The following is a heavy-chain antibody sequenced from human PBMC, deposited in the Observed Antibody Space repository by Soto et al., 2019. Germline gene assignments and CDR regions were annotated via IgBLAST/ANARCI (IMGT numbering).Heavy chain of an antibody. CDR3: ARGGYSYVSGYYYYGMDV. CDR1: GGTFSSYT. D-gene: IGHD5-18*01. J-gene: IGHJ6*02. V-gene: IGHV1-69*02. CDR2: IIPILGIA. Sequence: ASVKVSCKASGGTFSSYTISWVRQAPGQGLEWMGRIIPILGIANYAQKFQGRVTITADKSTSTAYMELSSLRSEDTAVYYCARGGYSYVSGYYYYGMDVWGQGTTVTVSS.